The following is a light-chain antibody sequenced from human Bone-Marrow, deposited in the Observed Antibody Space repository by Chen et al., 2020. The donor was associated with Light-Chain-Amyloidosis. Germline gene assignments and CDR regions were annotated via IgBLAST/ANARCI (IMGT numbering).Light chain of an antibody. V-gene: IGLV2-8*01. J-gene: IGLJ3*02. CDR1: SSDVGRDNY. Sequence: QSALTQPPSASGSPGQSVTVSCTGTSSDVGRDNYVSWYQQLPGKAPQLMIYEVTKRPSGVPDRCAGSKSGTTASLTVSGLRADDEADYCCSSYAGTDKRVFGGGTKVTVL. CDR3: SSYAGTDKRV. CDR2: EVT.